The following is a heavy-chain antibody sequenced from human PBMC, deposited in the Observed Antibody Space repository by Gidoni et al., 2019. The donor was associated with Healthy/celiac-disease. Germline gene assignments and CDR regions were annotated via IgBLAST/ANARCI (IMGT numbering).Heavy chain of an antibody. Sequence: QVQLQESGPGLVKPSQTLSLTCTAPGGSISSGSYYWSWIRQPAGKGLEWIARIYTSGSTNYNPSLKSRVTISVDTAKNQFSLKLSSVTAADTAVYYCVVSYYGSGSLDYWGQGTLVTVSS. CDR1: GGSISSGSYY. D-gene: IGHD3-10*01. J-gene: IGHJ4*02. V-gene: IGHV4-61*02. CDR3: VVSYYGSGSLDY. CDR2: IYTSGST.